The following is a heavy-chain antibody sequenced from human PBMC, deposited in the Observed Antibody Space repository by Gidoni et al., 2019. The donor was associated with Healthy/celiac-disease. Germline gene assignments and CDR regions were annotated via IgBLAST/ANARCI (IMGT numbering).Heavy chain of an antibody. CDR2: ISSSSSYI. V-gene: IGHV3-21*01. D-gene: IGHD3-3*01. J-gene: IGHJ4*02. CDR3: ARGGITIFGVFSRP. CDR1: GFAFSSYS. Sequence: EVQLVESGGGLVKPGGSLRLSCAASGFAFSSYSMNWVRQATGKGLKWVSSISSSSSYIYYADSVKGRFTISRDNAKNSLYLQMNSLRAEDTAVYYCARGGITIFGVFSRPWGQGTLVTVSS.